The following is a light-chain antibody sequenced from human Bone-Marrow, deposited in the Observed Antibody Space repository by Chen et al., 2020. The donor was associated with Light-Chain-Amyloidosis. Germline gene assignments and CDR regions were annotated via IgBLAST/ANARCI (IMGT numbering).Light chain of an antibody. CDR2: AGS. CDR1: QGIRKD. J-gene: IGKJ1*01. Sequence: AIQMTQSPSSLSAPVGDRVTITCRARQGIRKDLGLYQQKPGKAPKLLIYAGSSLQSGVPSRFSGSGSGTDFTLTISSLQPEDFATYYCLQDYNYPQTFGQGTKVEIK. CDR3: LQDYNYPQT. V-gene: IGKV1-6*01.